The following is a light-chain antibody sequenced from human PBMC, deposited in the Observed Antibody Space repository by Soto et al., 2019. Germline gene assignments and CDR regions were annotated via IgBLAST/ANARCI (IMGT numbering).Light chain of an antibody. CDR3: QQYSGAPLP. CDR2: GAS. Sequence: EIVLTQSPGTLSLSPGERATLSCRASQSVGSDLVWYQQKPGQTPRLLIYGASSKATGIPDRFTGSGSGTDFTLTISRLEPEDFAVYYCQQYSGAPLPFGGGTKVEIK. CDR1: QSVGSD. V-gene: IGKV3-20*01. J-gene: IGKJ4*01.